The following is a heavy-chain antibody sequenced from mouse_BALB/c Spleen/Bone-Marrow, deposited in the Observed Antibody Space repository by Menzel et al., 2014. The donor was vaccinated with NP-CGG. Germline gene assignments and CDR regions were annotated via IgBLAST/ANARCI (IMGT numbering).Heavy chain of an antibody. CDR1: GFTFSDYY. J-gene: IGHJ4*01. D-gene: IGHD2-4*01. CDR2: ISNGSGST. Sequence: VQLKESGGGLVQPGGSLKLSCATSGFTFSDYYMYWVRQTPEKRLEWVAYISNGSGSTYYPDTVKGRFTISRDNAKNTLYLQMSRLKSEDTAMYYCARPTIYYDYDGYAMDYWGQGTSVTVSS. V-gene: IGHV5-12*02. CDR3: ARPTIYYDYDGYAMDY.